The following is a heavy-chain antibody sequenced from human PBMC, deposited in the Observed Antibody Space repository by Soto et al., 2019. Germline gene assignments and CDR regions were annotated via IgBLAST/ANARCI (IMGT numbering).Heavy chain of an antibody. CDR3: AREPTMVRGGAFDI. CDR1: GGSISSYY. CDR2: IYYSGST. Sequence: PSETLSLTCTVFGGSISSYYWSWIRQPPGKGLEWIGYIYYSGSTNYNPSLKSRVTISVDTSKNQFSLKLSSVTAADTAVYYCAREPTMVRGGAFDIWGQGTMVTVSS. J-gene: IGHJ3*02. D-gene: IGHD3-10*01. V-gene: IGHV4-59*01.